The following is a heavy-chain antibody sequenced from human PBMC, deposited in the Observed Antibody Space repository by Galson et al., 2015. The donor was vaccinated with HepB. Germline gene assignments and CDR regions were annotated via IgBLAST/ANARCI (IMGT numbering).Heavy chain of an antibody. D-gene: IGHD3-9*01. CDR2: INAGNGDT. Sequence: SVKVSCKASGYTFTSYGLHWVRQAPGQRPEWMGWINAGNGDTKYSQKFQGRVTISRDTSANTAYMELSSLRSEDTAVYYCTRALTTLGFYYGLDVWGPGTTVTVSS. V-gene: IGHV1-3*01. CDR1: GYTFTSYG. CDR3: TRALTTLGFYYGLDV. J-gene: IGHJ6*02.